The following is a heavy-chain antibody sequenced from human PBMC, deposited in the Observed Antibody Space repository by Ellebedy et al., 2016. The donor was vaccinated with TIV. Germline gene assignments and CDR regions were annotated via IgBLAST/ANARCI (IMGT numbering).Heavy chain of an antibody. V-gene: IGHV1-18*01. J-gene: IGHJ4*02. CDR2: ISAYNGNT. CDR3: ARDYDFWSGYYGMDY. D-gene: IGHD3-3*01. CDR1: GYTFTSYG. Sequence: AASVKVSCKASGYTFTSYGISWVRQAPGQGLEWMGWISAYNGNTNYAQKLQGRVTMTTDTPTSTAYMELRSLRSDDTAVYYCARDYDFWSGYYGMDYWGQGTLVTVSS.